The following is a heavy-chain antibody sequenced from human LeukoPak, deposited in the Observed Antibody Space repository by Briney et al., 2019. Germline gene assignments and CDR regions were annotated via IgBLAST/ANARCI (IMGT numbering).Heavy chain of an antibody. CDR2: IYYSEST. CDR3: ARGRDGSGSSYPLDY. J-gene: IGHJ4*02. D-gene: IGHD3-10*01. CDR1: GGSVSSGSYY. Sequence: SEALSLTCTVSGGSVSSGSYYWSWIRQPPGKGLEYIGSIYYSESTNYNPSLKSRVTISVDTSKNQFSLKLSSVTAADTAMYYCARGRDGSGSSYPLDYWGQGTLVTVSS. V-gene: IGHV4-61*01.